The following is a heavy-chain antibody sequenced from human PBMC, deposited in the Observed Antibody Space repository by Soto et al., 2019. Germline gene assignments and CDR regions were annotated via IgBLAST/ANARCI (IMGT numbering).Heavy chain of an antibody. CDR2: FDPEDGET. Sequence: ASVKVSCKVSGYTLTELSMHWVRQAPGKGLEWMGGFDPEDGETIYAQKFQGRVTMTEDTSTDTAYMELSSLRSEDTALYYCATWRGGDYPLDFDYWGQGTLVTVSS. J-gene: IGHJ4*02. D-gene: IGHD4-17*01. V-gene: IGHV1-24*01. CDR1: GYTLTELS. CDR3: ATWRGGDYPLDFDY.